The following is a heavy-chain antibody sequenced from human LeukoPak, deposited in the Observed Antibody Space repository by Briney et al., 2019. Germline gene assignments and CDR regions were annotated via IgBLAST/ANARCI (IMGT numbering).Heavy chain of an antibody. D-gene: IGHD3-16*01. Sequence: GGSLRLSCAASGITFISAWMNWVRQAPGKGLEWVSFIVRIGSPTYYADSVKGRFTISRDNAKNSLYLQMSSLRVEDTAVYYCARGPAGDRFDDWGQGTLVTVSS. CDR2: IVRIGSPT. J-gene: IGHJ4*02. CDR1: GITFISAW. V-gene: IGHV3-48*04. CDR3: ARGPAGDRFDD.